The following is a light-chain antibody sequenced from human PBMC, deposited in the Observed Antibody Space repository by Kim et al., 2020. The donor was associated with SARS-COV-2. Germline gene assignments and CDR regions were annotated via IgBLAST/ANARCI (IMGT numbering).Light chain of an antibody. CDR2: AVS. J-gene: IGLJ1*01. CDR3: SSYTSASTFV. Sequence: QSALTQPASVSGSPGQSITISCTGTNSDVCAHNYVSWYQQHPGKAPQLIIYAVSNRPSGVSNRFSGSKSVLTAALTISGLQAEDEADYYCSSYTSASTFVFGTGTKVTVL. V-gene: IGLV2-14*03. CDR1: NSDVCAHNY.